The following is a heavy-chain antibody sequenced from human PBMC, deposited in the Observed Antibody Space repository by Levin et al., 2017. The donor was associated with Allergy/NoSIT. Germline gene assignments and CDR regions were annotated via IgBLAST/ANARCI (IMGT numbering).Heavy chain of an antibody. CDR3: ARDSPIASAGRGYYYYGMDV. J-gene: IGHJ6*02. D-gene: IGHD6-13*01. V-gene: IGHV3-74*01. Sequence: GGSLRLSCAASGFTFSNYWMHWVRQAPGMGLVWVSRISSDGGSTTYADSVKGRFTISRDNAKNTLYLQMNSLRAEDTAVYYCARDSPIASAGRGYYYYGMDVWGQGTTVTVSS. CDR2: ISSDGGST. CDR1: GFTFSNYW.